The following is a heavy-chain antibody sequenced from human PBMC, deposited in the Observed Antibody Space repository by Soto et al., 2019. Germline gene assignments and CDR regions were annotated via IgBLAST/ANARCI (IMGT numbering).Heavy chain of an antibody. CDR2: ISYDGSNK. CDR3: AKDLVSSWPPY. J-gene: IGHJ4*02. V-gene: IGHV3-30*18. Sequence: GGSLRLSCAASGFTFSSYGMHWVRQAPGKGLEWVAVISYDGSNKYYADSVKGRFTISRDNSKNTLYLQMNSLRAEDTAVYYCAKDLVSSWPPYWGQGTLVTVSS. CDR1: GFTFSSYG. D-gene: IGHD6-13*01.